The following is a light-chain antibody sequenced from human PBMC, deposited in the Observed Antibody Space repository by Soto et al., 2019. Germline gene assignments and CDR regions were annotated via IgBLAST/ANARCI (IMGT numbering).Light chain of an antibody. V-gene: IGKV3D-15*01. CDR3: QQYSVWPLT. CDR2: GAS. CDR1: QSVSNN. Sequence: EIVLTQSPATLSVSPGERAALSCRASQSVSNNLAWYQQKPGQPPMLLIFGASTRATGIPARFSGSGSEAEFALTIRTLQSEDFAVYYCQQYSVWPLTFGGGTKVDI. J-gene: IGKJ4*01.